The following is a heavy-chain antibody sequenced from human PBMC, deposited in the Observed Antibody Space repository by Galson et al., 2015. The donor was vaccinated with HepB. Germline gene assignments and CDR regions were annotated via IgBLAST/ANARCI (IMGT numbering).Heavy chain of an antibody. V-gene: IGHV3-21*01. CDR1: GFTFSSYS. CDR3: ARDKRVRYYGSGSYASP. D-gene: IGHD3-10*01. J-gene: IGHJ5*02. Sequence: SLRLSCAASGFTFSSYSMNWVRQAPGKGLEWVSSISSSSSYIYYADSVKGRFTISRDNAKNSLYLQMNSLRAEDTAVYYCARDKRVRYYGSGSYASPWGQGTLVTVSS. CDR2: ISSSSSYI.